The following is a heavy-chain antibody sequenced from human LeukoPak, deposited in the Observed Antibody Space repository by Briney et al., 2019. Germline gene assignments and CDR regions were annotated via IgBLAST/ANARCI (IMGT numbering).Heavy chain of an antibody. CDR2: ISSSGSTI. CDR1: GFTFSSYE. J-gene: IGHJ4*02. CDR3: ARARIGGSYFDY. Sequence: PGGSLRLSCAASGFTFSSYEMNWVRQAPGKGLEWVSYISSSGSTIYYADSVKGRFTISRDNSKNTLYLQMNSLRAEDTAVYYCARARIGGSYFDYWGQGTLVTVSS. D-gene: IGHD1-26*01. V-gene: IGHV3-48*03.